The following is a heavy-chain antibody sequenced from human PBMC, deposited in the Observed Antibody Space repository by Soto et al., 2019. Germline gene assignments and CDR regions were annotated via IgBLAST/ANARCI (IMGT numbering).Heavy chain of an antibody. J-gene: IGHJ4*02. V-gene: IGHV3-11*06. Sequence: QVQLVESGGGLVEPGGSLRLSCAASGFTFIDYYMSWIRQAPGKGLEWVSYVSSSSTYTKYADSVTGRFTISRDNAEYSLYLQMDSLRAEDTAVYFCARHHGLRTPFDNWGQGTLVTVSS. D-gene: IGHD5-12*01. CDR2: VSSSSTYT. CDR3: ARHHGLRTPFDN. CDR1: GFTFIDYY.